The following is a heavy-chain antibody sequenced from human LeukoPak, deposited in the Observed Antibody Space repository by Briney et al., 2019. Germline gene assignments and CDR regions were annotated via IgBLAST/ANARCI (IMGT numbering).Heavy chain of an antibody. D-gene: IGHD3-3*01. V-gene: IGHV1-2*06. CDR2: INPNSGGT. CDR3: ARGDPFWSGSKYYFDY. CDR1: GYTFTGYY. J-gene: IGHJ4*02. Sequence: ASVKVSCKASGYTFTGYYMHWVRQAPGQGLEWMGRINPNSGGTNYAQKFQGRVTMTRDTSISTAYMELSRLGSDDTAVYYCARGDPFWSGSKYYFDYWGQGTLVTVSS.